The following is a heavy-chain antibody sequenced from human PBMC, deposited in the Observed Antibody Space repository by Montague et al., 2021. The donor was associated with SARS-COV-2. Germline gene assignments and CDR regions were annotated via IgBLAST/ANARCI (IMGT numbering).Heavy chain of an antibody. CDR1: GGSISSSSYY. CDR2: IYYSGST. D-gene: IGHD6-13*01. Sequence: SETLSLTCTVSGGSISSSSYYWGWIRQPPGKGLEWIGSIYYSGSTYYNPSLKSRVTISVDTSKNQFSLKLSSVTAAGTAVYYCARVGRQQLVRLSGMDVGGQGTTVTVSS. V-gene: IGHV4-39*07. CDR3: ARVGRQQLVRLSGMDV. J-gene: IGHJ6*02.